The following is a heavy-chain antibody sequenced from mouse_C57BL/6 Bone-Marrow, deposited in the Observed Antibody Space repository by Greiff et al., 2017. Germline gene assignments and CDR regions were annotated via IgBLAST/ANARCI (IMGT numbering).Heavy chain of an antibody. CDR1: GYTFTSYW. V-gene: IGHV1-59*01. J-gene: IGHJ4*01. CDR2: IDPSDSYT. Sequence: QQPGAELVRPGTSVKLSCKASGYTFTSYWMHWVKQRPGQGLEWIGVIDPSDSYTNYNQKFKGKATLTVDTSSSTAYMQLSSLTSEDSAVYYCARDSSPLYYYAMDYWGQGTSVTVSS. CDR3: ARDSSPLYYYAMDY. D-gene: IGHD1-1*01.